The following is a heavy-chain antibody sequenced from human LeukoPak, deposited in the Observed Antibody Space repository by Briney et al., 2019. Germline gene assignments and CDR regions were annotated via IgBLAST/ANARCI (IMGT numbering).Heavy chain of an antibody. Sequence: SETLSLTCTVSGGSISSGGYYWSWIRQHPGKGLEWIGYIYYSGSTYYNPSLKSRVTISVDTSKNQFSLKLSSVTAADTAAYYCAAHHTAMVMGYWGQGTLVTVSS. V-gene: IGHV4-31*03. D-gene: IGHD5-18*01. J-gene: IGHJ4*02. CDR3: AAHHTAMVMGY. CDR1: GGSISSGGYY. CDR2: IYYSGST.